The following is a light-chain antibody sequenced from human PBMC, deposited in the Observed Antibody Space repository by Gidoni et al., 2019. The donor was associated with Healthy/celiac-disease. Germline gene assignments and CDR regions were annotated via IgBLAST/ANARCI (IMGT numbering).Light chain of an antibody. J-gene: IGLJ2*01. CDR3: QSYDSSLSGPYVV. CDR2: CNS. V-gene: IGLV1-40*01. CDR1: SSNIGAGYD. Sequence: QSVLTQPPSVSGAPGQRVTIPCTGSSSNIGAGYDVHWYQQLPGTAPKLLIYCNSNRPSGVPDRFSGSKSGTSASLAITGLQAEDEADYYCQSYDSSLSGPYVVFGGGTKLTVL.